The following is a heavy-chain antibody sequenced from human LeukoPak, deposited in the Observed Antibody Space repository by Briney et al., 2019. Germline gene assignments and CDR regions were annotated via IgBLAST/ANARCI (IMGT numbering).Heavy chain of an antibody. D-gene: IGHD3-10*01. CDR1: GGSISSSGYY. CDR2: IHYSETT. V-gene: IGHV4-39*01. Sequence: SETLSLTCTVAGGSISSSGYYWDWIRQPPGKGLDWIGTIHYSETTFYKSSLESRLTMSVDTSQHQFSLKLSSVTAADTAVYYCVRRVDYYGSGSYFYYDYWGQGTLVTVSS. J-gene: IGHJ4*02. CDR3: VRRVDYYGSGSYFYYDY.